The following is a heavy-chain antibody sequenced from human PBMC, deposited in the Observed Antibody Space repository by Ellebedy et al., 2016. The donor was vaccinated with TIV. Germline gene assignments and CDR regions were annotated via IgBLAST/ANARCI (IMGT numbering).Heavy chain of an antibody. Sequence: GESLKISCAASGLTFSSHAMSWVRQAPGKGLEWVSYISSSSSTIYYADSVKGRFTISRDNAKNSLYLQMNSLRDEDTAVYYCFLRIRRGYWGQGTLVTVSS. CDR3: FLRIRRGY. D-gene: IGHD2/OR15-2a*01. V-gene: IGHV3-48*02. CDR2: ISSSSSTI. CDR1: GLTFSSHA. J-gene: IGHJ4*02.